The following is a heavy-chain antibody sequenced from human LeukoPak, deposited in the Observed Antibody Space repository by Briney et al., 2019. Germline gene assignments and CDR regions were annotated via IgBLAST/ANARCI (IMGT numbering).Heavy chain of an antibody. V-gene: IGHV4-39*01. CDR1: GGSIISSDYH. D-gene: IGHD3-22*01. Sequence: PSETLSLTCTVSGGSIISSDYHWGWVRQPPGKGLEWIGSIYYSGSTYYNPSLKSRVTISVDTSKNQFSLKLSSVTAADTAVYYCARVLMATYYYDSSPHWGQGTLVTVSS. CDR2: IYYSGST. J-gene: IGHJ4*02. CDR3: ARVLMATYYYDSSPH.